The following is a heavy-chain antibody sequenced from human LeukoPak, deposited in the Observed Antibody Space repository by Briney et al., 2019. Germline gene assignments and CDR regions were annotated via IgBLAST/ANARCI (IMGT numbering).Heavy chain of an antibody. D-gene: IGHD3-9*01. CDR2: ISSSGSTI. CDR3: TRPREAYLTGYSDY. J-gene: IGHJ4*02. V-gene: IGHV3-48*03. CDR1: GFTFSSYE. Sequence: PGGSLRLSCAASGFTFSSYEMNWVRQAPGKGLEWVSYISSSGSTIYYADSVKGRFTISRDNAKNSLYLQMNSLKTEDTAVYYCTRPREAYLTGYSDYWGQGTLVTVSS.